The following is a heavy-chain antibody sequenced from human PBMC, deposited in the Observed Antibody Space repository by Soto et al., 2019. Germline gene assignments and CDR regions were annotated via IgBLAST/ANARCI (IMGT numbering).Heavy chain of an antibody. V-gene: IGHV4-59*08. D-gene: IGHD5-18*01. CDR1: GGSISNYY. CDR3: ARHRYSYGVYYFDY. Sequence: SETLCLTYIVSGGSISNYYGSWIRQPPGKGLEWIGYIYYSGSTNYNPSLTSRVTISVDTSKNQFSLKLSSVTAADTAVYYCARHRYSYGVYYFDYWGQGTLVTVSS. CDR2: IYYSGST. J-gene: IGHJ4*02.